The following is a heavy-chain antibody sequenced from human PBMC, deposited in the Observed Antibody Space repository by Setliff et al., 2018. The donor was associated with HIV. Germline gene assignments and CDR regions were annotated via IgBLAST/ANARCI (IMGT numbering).Heavy chain of an antibody. V-gene: IGHV1-2*06. D-gene: IGHD1-26*01. Sequence: ASVKVSCKACGYTFTGYYMHWVRQAPGQGLEWMGRINPNSGGTNCAQKCQGRVTMTRDTSISTAYMELSRLRSDDTAVYYCARGTRVGANDAFDIWGQGTMVTVSS. CDR1: GYTFTGYY. CDR3: ARGTRVGANDAFDI. J-gene: IGHJ3*02. CDR2: INPNSGGT.